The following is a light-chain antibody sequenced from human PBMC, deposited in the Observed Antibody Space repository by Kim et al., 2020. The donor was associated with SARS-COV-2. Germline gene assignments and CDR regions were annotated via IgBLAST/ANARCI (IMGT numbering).Light chain of an antibody. CDR3: QQDYNLPMYT. Sequence: PRERVTRSRSASQSVSSSYLPWYQQKPGQAPRLLIYGASTRATGIPARFSGSGSGTDFTLTISNLQPEDFAVYYCQQDYNLPMYTFGQGTKLEI. CDR1: QSVSSSY. V-gene: IGKV3D-7*01. CDR2: GAS. J-gene: IGKJ2*01.